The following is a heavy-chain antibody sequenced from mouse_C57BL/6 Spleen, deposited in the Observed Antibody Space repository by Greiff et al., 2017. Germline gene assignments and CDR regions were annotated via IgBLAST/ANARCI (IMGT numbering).Heavy chain of an antibody. D-gene: IGHD1-1*01. CDR1: GYTFTDYN. CDR3: ARGDYGSRDYAMDY. CDR2: INPNNGGT. Sequence: EVQLQQSGPELVKPGASVKMSCKASGYTFTDYNMHWVKQSPGKSLEWIGYINPNNGGTSYNQKFKGKATLTVNKSSSTAYMELRSLTSEDSAVYYCARGDYGSRDYAMDYWGQGTSVTVSS. J-gene: IGHJ4*01. V-gene: IGHV1-22*01.